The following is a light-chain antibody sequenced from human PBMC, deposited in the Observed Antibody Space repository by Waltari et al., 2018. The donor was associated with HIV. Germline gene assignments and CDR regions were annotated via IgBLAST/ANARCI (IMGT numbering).Light chain of an antibody. CDR3: CSYAGNPLV. V-gene: IGLV2-11*01. Sequence: QSALNQPRSVSGSPAQSVTIPCTGSSSDVGGYDYVSWYQQHPDKAPKLLIYDVTERPSGFPDRFSGSKSGNTASRTISGLQADDEADYYCCSYAGNPLVCGGGTRLTVL. J-gene: IGLJ2*01. CDR2: DVT. CDR1: SSDVGGYDY.